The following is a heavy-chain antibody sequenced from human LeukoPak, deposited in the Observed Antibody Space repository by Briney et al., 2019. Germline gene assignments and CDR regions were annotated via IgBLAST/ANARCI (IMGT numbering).Heavy chain of an antibody. J-gene: IGHJ4*02. D-gene: IGHD1-1*01. CDR2: IIPILGIA. CDR3: ARGPTSNWVDY. Sequence: SVKVSCKASGGTFSSYTISWVRQAPGQGLEWMGRIIPILGIANYAQKFQGRVTITADKSTSTAYMELSSLRSEDTAVYYCARGPTSNWVDYWGQGTLVTVSS. V-gene: IGHV1-69*02. CDR1: GGTFSSYT.